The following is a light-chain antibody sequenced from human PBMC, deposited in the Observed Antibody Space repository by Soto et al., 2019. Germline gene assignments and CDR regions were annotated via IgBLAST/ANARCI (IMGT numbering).Light chain of an antibody. Sequence: EIVLTQSPGTLSLSPGERATLSCRASQSVSSIYLAWYQQKPGQAPRLVIYGASSRATGIPDRFSGSGSGTDFTLTISRLEPEDFAVYYCQQYGSPPPFTFGGGTKVEIK. CDR1: QSVSSIY. V-gene: IGKV3-20*01. CDR3: QQYGSPPPFT. CDR2: GAS. J-gene: IGKJ4*01.